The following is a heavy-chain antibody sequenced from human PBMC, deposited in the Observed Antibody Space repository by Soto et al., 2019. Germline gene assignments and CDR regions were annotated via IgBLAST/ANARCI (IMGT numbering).Heavy chain of an antibody. D-gene: IGHD3-10*01. CDR2: ITPFNGNT. J-gene: IGHJ2*01. V-gene: IGHV1-45*02. CDR3: ARSSYYCSGNYLDYLISFWAQRSSDL. Sequence: GSSVKVSCKASGYTFTYRDLHWVRQAPGQALEWMGWITPFNGNTKYAQEFKARVTITRDTSMSTAYMELSSLRSDDTAMYYCARSSYYCSGNYLDYLISFWAQRSSDL. CDR1: GYTFTYRD.